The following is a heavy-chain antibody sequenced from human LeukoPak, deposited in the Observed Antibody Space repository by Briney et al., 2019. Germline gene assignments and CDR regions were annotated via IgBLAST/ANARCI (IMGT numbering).Heavy chain of an antibody. V-gene: IGHV4-59*01. CDR1: GGSISSYY. J-gene: IGHJ5*02. Sequence: PSETLSLTCTVSGGSISSYYWSWIRQPPGKGLEWIGYIYYSGSTNYNPSLKSRVTISVDTSKNQFSLKLSSVTAADTAVYYCARRTYDILTGYRLDPWAREPWSPSPQ. CDR3: ARRTYDILTGYRLDP. D-gene: IGHD3-9*01. CDR2: IYYSGST.